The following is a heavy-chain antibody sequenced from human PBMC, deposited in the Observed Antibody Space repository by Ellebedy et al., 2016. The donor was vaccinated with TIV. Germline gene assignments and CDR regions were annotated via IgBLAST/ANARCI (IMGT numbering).Heavy chain of an antibody. CDR1: GFTFSGYW. Sequence: PGGSLRLSCAASGFTFSGYWMTWVRQAPGKGLEWVANMKQDGSEKYYVDSVKGRFTISRDNAKNLMYLQMNSLRAEDTAVYYCARSRYCSSASRGFLDYWGQGALVTVSS. D-gene: IGHD2-2*01. CDR3: ARSRYCSSASRGFLDY. J-gene: IGHJ4*02. CDR2: MKQDGSEK. V-gene: IGHV3-7*03.